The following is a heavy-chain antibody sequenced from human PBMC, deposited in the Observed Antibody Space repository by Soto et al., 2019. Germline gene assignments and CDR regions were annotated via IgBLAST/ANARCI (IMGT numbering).Heavy chain of an antibody. J-gene: IGHJ4*02. CDR2: VKQDGSET. CDR1: GFIFRNYW. Sequence: QLVESGGGLVQPGGSLRLSCAVSGFIFRNYWMAWARQASGKGLQWVAVVKQDGSETHYVDSVRGRFTISRDNAKNSLYLQMNSLRADDTAVYYCARDWDYCGQGTLVTVSS. CDR3: ARDWDY. V-gene: IGHV3-7*01.